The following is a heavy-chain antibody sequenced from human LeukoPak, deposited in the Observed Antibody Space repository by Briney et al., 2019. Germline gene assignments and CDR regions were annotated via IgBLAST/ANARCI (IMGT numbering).Heavy chain of an antibody. V-gene: IGHV3-30*18. CDR3: AKEGYDILTGPAYFDY. CDR2: ISYDGSNK. CDR1: GFTFSSYG. Sequence: PGGSLRLSCAASGFTFSSYGMLWVRQAPGMGLEWVAVISYDGSNKYYADSVKGRFTISRDNSKNTLYLQMNSLRAEDTAVYYCAKEGYDILTGPAYFDYWGQGTLVTVSS. J-gene: IGHJ4*02. D-gene: IGHD3-9*01.